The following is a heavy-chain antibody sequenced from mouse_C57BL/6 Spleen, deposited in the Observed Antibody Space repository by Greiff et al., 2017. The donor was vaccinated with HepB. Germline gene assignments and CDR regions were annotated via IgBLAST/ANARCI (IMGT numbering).Heavy chain of an antibody. CDR1: GFTFSSYG. CDR2: ISSGGSYT. J-gene: IGHJ1*03. D-gene: IGHD1-1*01. CDR3: ARSSGSSSDWYFDV. V-gene: IGHV5-6*01. Sequence: EVQRVESGGDLVKPGGSLKLSCAASGFTFSSYGMSWVRQTPDKRLEWVATISSGGSYTYYPDSVKGRFTISRDNAKNNLYLQMSSLKSEDTAMYYCARSSGSSSDWYFDVWGTGTTVTVSS.